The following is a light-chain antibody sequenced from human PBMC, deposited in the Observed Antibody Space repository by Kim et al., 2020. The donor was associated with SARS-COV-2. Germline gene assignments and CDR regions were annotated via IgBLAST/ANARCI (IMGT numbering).Light chain of an antibody. CDR2: SAS. Sequence: PGERATLYCRASQSVNSNLAWYQQKPGQAPRLLIFSASTRATGTPARFSGSGSGTEFTLTISSLQSADSAVYYCQQYDNWPPRWTFGQGTKVDIK. CDR1: QSVNSN. CDR3: QQYDNWPPRWT. J-gene: IGKJ1*01. V-gene: IGKV3-15*01.